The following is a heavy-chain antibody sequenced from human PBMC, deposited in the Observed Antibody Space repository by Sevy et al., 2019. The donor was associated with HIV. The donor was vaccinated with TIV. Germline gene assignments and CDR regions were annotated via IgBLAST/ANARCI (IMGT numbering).Heavy chain of an antibody. CDR3: ARGCSHGSCYWNY. Sequence: ASVKVSFKASGYTFTGYYVHWVRQAPGQGLEWMGWINPNSGGTNYAQKFQGTITMTRDTSITTAYMELSRLTSDDTAVYYCARGCSHGSCYWNYWGQGTLVTVSS. D-gene: IGHD2-15*01. CDR1: GYTFTGYY. J-gene: IGHJ4*02. CDR2: INPNSGGT. V-gene: IGHV1-2*02.